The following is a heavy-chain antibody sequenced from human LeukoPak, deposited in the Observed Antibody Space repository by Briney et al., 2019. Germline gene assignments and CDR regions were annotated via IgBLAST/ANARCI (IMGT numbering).Heavy chain of an antibody. J-gene: IGHJ6*02. V-gene: IGHV4-59*01. Sequence: SETLSLTCTVSGGSISSYYWSWIRQPPGKGLEWIGYIYYNGNTNYNPSLKSRVTISVDTSKNQFSLKLSSVTAADTAVYYCARDGSEDYYGMDVWGQGTTVTVSS. CDR2: IYYNGNT. CDR1: GGSISSYY. D-gene: IGHD6-19*01. CDR3: ARDGSEDYYGMDV.